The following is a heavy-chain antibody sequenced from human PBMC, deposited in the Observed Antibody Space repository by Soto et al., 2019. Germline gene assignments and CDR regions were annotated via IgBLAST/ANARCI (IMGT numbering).Heavy chain of an antibody. CDR3: VRDQKYFRVNGNWFDS. D-gene: IGHD2-2*01. V-gene: IGHV1-18*04. J-gene: IGHJ5*01. CDR1: GYTSADFG. CDR2: VSGNNGVS. Sequence: QVQLMQSGTEVKKPGASVTVSCKASGYTSADFGISWVRQAPGQGLEWMGWVSGNNGVSNPAPKVQGRITMTLDTSTGVSDMALRSLRSDDTAIYYCVRDQKYFRVNGNWFDSWGQGTLVSVSS.